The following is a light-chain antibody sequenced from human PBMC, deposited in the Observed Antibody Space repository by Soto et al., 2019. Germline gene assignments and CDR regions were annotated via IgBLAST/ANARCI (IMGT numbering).Light chain of an antibody. CDR3: QQYYSYPRT. V-gene: IGKV1-8*01. CDR1: QGISSY. Sequence: AIRMTQSPSSFSASTGDRVTITCRASQGISSYLAWYQQKPGKAPKLLIYAASTLQSGVPSRFSGSGSGTDFTLTISSLQSEDFATYYWQQYYSYPRTFGQGTKVEIK. J-gene: IGKJ1*01. CDR2: AAS.